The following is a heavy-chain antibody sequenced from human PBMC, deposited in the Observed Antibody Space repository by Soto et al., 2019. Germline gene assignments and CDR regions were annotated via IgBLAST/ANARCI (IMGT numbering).Heavy chain of an antibody. CDR2: INPSGGST. CDR1: GYTFTSYY. V-gene: IGHV1-46*01. J-gene: IGHJ6*02. Sequence: ASVKVSCKASGYTFTSYYMHWVRQAPGQGLEWMGIINPSGGSTSYAQKFQGRVTMTRDTSTSTVYMELSSLISEDTAVYYCARDPAKYGMDVWGQGTTVTVSS. CDR3: ARDPAKYGMDV.